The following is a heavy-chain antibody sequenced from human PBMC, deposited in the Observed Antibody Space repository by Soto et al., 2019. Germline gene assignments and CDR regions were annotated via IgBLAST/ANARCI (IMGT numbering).Heavy chain of an antibody. CDR1: GGSFSGYY. D-gene: IGHD3-16*01. J-gene: IGHJ6*03. CDR2: INHSGST. V-gene: IGHV4-34*01. Sequence: QVQLQQWGAGLLTPSETLSLTCAVYGGSFSGYYWSWIRQPPGKGLEWIGEINHSGSTNYNPSLKSRVTISVDTSKNQFSLKLSSVTAADTAVYYCASLRHYYYMDVWGKGTTVTVSS. CDR3: ASLRHYYYMDV.